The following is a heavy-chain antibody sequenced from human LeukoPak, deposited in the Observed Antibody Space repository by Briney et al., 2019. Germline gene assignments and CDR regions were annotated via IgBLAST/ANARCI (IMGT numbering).Heavy chain of an antibody. D-gene: IGHD2-8*02. J-gene: IGHJ6*03. CDR2: IWSDGNNR. CDR1: GFTFRNYG. V-gene: IGHV3-30*02. Sequence: GGSLRLSCAASGFTFRNYGMHWVRQATGKGLEWVSSIWSDGNNRFYADSVKGRFTISRDNSKNMLYLQMDSLRPDDTALYYCAKDPGASVSGFHMDVWGKGTTVIVSS. CDR3: AKDPGASVSGFHMDV.